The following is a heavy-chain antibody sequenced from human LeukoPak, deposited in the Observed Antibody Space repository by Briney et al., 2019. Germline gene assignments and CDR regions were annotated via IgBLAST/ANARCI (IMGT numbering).Heavy chain of an antibody. CDR2: ISSSSFI. Sequence: PGGSLRLSCAASGFTFSDYSMNWVRQAPGKGLAWVSSISSSSFIYYADSVKGRFTISRDNAKNSLYVELNSLRAEDTAVYYCARTQGVYSYGYSPIDYWGQGTLVTVSS. CDR1: GFTFSDYS. CDR3: ARTQGVYSYGYSPIDY. D-gene: IGHD5-18*01. V-gene: IGHV3-69-1*01. J-gene: IGHJ4*02.